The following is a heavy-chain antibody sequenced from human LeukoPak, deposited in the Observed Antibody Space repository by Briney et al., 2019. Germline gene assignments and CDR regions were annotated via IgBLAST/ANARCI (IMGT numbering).Heavy chain of an antibody. V-gene: IGHV1-69*04. D-gene: IGHD2-15*01. CDR2: IIPILGIA. Sequence: KTGGSLRLSCAASGFTFSSYAISWVRQAPGQGLEWVGRIIPILGIANYAQKFQGRVTITADKSTSTAYMELSSLRSEDTAVYYCASLYCSGGSCYSGDAFDIWGQGTMVTVSS. CDR3: ASLYCSGGSCYSGDAFDI. J-gene: IGHJ3*02. CDR1: GFTFSSYA.